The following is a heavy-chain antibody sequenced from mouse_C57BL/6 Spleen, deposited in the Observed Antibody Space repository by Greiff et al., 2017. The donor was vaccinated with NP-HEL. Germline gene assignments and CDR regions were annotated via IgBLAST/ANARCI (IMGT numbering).Heavy chain of an antibody. Sequence: EVQLVESGPELVKPGDSVKMSCKASGYTFTDYNMHWVKQSHGKSLEWIGYINPNNGGTSYNQKFKGKATLTVNKSSSTAYMELRSLTSEDSAVYYCARGSGYYAMDYWGQGTSVTVSS. CDR3: ARGSGYYAMDY. CDR2: INPNNGGT. V-gene: IGHV1-22*01. CDR1: GYTFTDYN. J-gene: IGHJ4*01. D-gene: IGHD3-2*02.